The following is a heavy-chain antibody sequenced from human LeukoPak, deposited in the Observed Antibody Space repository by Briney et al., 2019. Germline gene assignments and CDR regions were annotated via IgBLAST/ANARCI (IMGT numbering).Heavy chain of an antibody. CDR3: AKDLTGLYNWFDP. CDR1: GGSITSHY. CDR2: IYYTGGT. J-gene: IGHJ5*02. Sequence: SETLPLTCTVSGGSITSHYWSWIRQPPGKGLEWIGYIYYTGGTNYNPSLKSRVAISVDTSKNQFSLKLTSVTAADTAVYFCAKDLTGLYNWFDPWGQGILVTVSS. D-gene: IGHD7-27*01. V-gene: IGHV4-59*11.